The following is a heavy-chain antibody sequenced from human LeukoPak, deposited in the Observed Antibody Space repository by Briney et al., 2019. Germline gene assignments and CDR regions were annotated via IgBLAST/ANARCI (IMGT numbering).Heavy chain of an antibody. Sequence: GKSLRLSCAASGFTFSSNGMHWVRRAPGKGLEWVAMIWYDGSNEYYADSVKGRFTISRDNSRNTLYLQMNSLGADDTAVYYCARASDKVRGHFDYWGQGTLVTVSS. D-gene: IGHD3-10*01. CDR3: ARASDKVRGHFDY. CDR1: GFTFSSNG. CDR2: IWYDGSNE. V-gene: IGHV3-33*01. J-gene: IGHJ4*02.